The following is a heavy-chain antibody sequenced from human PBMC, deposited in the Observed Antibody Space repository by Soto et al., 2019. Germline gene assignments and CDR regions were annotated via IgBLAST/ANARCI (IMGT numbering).Heavy chain of an antibody. CDR3: AREIAVAGTSSFDY. J-gene: IGHJ4*02. V-gene: IGHV3-53*04. CDR1: GFTVSSNY. Sequence: GGSLRLSCAASGFTVSSNYMSWVRQAPGKGLEWVSVIYSGGSTYYADSVKGRFTISRHNSKNTLYLQMNSLRAEDTAVYYCAREIAVAGTSSFDYWGQGTLVTVSS. D-gene: IGHD6-19*01. CDR2: IYSGGST.